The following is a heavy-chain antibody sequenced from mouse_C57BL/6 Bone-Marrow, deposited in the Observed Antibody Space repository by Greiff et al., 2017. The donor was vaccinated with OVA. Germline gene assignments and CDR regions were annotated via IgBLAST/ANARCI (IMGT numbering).Heavy chain of an antibody. Sequence: VQLQQPGAELVKPGASVKMSCKASGYTFTGYWITWVKQRPGQGLEWIGDIYPGSGSTNYNEKFKSKATLTVDTSSSTAYMQLSSLTSEDSAVYYCARDGSSPAWFAYWGQGTLVTVSA. CDR2: IYPGSGST. J-gene: IGHJ3*01. CDR3: ARDGSSPAWFAY. V-gene: IGHV1-55*01. D-gene: IGHD1-1*01. CDR1: GYTFTGYW.